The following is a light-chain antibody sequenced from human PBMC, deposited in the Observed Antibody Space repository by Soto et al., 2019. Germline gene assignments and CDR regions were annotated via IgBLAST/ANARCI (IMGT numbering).Light chain of an antibody. CDR1: SSNIGAGYD. Sequence: QSALTQPPSVSGAPGQRVTISCTGTSSNIGAGYDVIWYQQLPGTAPKLLILGNNSRSSGVPDRFSGSRSGSSASLAVAGLQAEDEADYHCQSYDTRLSGSVFGGGTQLTVL. CDR2: GNN. J-gene: IGLJ3*02. CDR3: QSYDTRLSGSV. V-gene: IGLV1-40*01.